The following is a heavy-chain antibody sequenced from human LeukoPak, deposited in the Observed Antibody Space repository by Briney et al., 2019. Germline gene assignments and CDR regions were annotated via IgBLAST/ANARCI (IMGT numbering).Heavy chain of an antibody. CDR3: ARAPSITGTTPPGY. J-gene: IGHJ4*02. V-gene: IGHV1-8*02. Sequence: ASVKVSCKASGYTFTGYYMHWVRQAPGQGLEWMGRINPNSGNTGYAQKFQGRVTMARNTSISTAYMELSSLRSEDTAVYYCARAPSITGTTPPGYWGQGTLVTVSS. D-gene: IGHD1-7*01. CDR2: INPNSGNT. CDR1: GYTFTGYY.